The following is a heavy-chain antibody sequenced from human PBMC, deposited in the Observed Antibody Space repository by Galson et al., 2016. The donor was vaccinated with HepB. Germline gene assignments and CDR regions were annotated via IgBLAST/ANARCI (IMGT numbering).Heavy chain of an antibody. D-gene: IGHD3/OR15-3a*01. V-gene: IGHV1-46*01. J-gene: IGHJ4*02. CDR2: INPSGGRT. CDR3: ARGTGTGGYFDY. Sequence: SVKVSCKASGYTFTSYYMHWVRQAPGQGLEWMGIINPSGGRTSYAQKFQGRVTVTRDTSTSTVYMELSSLRSEDTAVYYCARGTGTGGYFDYWGQGTLVTVSS. CDR1: GYTFTSYY.